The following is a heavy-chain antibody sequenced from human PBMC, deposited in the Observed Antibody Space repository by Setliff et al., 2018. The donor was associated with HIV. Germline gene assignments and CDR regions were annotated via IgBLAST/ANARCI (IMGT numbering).Heavy chain of an antibody. J-gene: IGHJ5*02. CDR2: IIPIFGTT. CDR3: AKDIPGPDINSGRIKNWFDT. D-gene: IGHD6-19*01. CDR1: GYTFTSYG. Sequence: ASVKVSCKASGYTFTSYGISWVRQAPGQGLEWMGWIIPIFGTTSYAQKFQGRLTMTRDTAPNTVYMELSSLRSEDTAVYYCAKDIPGPDINSGRIKNWFDTWGEGTLVTVSS. V-gene: IGHV1-18*01.